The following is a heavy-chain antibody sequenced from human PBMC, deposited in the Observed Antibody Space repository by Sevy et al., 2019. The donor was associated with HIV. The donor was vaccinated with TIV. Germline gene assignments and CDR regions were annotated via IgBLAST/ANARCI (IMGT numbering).Heavy chain of an antibody. V-gene: IGHV4-59*01. Sequence: SETLSLTCSVSGGSMNSYYWSWIRQPLGKGLEWIGFIYYSWSTNYNPSLKSRVTISVDTSKNKFSLKLSSVTAADTAVYYCARVGFNWNDVDYWGQGTLVTVSS. CDR3: ARVGFNWNDVDY. J-gene: IGHJ4*02. CDR1: GGSMNSYY. CDR2: IYYSWST. D-gene: IGHD1-20*01.